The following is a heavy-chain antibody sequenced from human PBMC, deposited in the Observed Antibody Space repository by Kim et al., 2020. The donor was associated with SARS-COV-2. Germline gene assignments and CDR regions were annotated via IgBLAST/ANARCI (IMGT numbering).Heavy chain of an antibody. Sequence: GGSLRLSCAASGFTFSYYWMSWVRQAPGKGLEWVASIKEDGSVKRYVDSVKGRFTISRDNARNSLYLQMNSLRPEDTAIFYCAGPTRQPTPYWGQGTQVTVSA. CDR2: IKEDGSVK. D-gene: IGHD6-6*01. V-gene: IGHV3-7*01. CDR3: AGPTRQPTPY. J-gene: IGHJ4*02. CDR1: GFTFSYYW.